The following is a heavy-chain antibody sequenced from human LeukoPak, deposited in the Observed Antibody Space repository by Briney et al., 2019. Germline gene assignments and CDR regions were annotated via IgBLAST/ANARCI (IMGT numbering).Heavy chain of an antibody. J-gene: IGHJ4*02. CDR2: ISSSSSYI. Sequence: GGSLRLSCAASGFTFSSYSTNWVRQAPGKGLEWVSSISSSSSYIYYADSVKGRFTISRDNAKNSLYLQMNSLRAEDTAVYYCAREPNSYGMVDYWGQGTLVTVSS. V-gene: IGHV3-21*01. CDR3: AREPNSYGMVDY. D-gene: IGHD5-18*01. CDR1: GFTFSSYS.